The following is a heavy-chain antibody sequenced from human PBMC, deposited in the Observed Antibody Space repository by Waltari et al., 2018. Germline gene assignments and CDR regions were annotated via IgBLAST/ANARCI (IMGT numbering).Heavy chain of an antibody. CDR1: GFTFSSYA. D-gene: IGHD3-22*01. Sequence: EVQLLESGGGLVQPGGSLRLSCAASGFTFSSYAMSWVRQAQGKGLVWVSAISGSGGSTYYADSVKGRFTISRDNSKNTLYLQMNSLRAEDTAVYYCAKYHYDSSGYYHDDAFDIWGQGTMVTVSS. V-gene: IGHV3-23*01. CDR2: ISGSGGST. CDR3: AKYHYDSSGYYHDDAFDI. J-gene: IGHJ3*02.